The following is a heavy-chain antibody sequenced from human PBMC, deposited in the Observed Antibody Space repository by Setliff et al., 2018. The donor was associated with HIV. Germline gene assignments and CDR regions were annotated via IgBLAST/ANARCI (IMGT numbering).Heavy chain of an antibody. V-gene: IGHV4-4*09. D-gene: IGHD2-15*01. CDR3: ARFPLLHKNAFDI. J-gene: IGHJ3*02. Sequence: SETLSLTCTVSGGSISTSNWWGWIRQTPGKGLEWIGYIYTSGTTEYNPSLDSRVTISVDTSRGQFSLNLRSVTAADTALYFCARFPLLHKNAFDIWGQGTMVTVSS. CDR1: GGSISTSNW. CDR2: IYTSGTT.